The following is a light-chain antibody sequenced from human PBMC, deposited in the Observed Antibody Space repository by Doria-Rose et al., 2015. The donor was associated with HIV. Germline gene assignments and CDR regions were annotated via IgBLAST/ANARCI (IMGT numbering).Light chain of an antibody. Sequence: DIQLTQSPESLGMSLVERATLNCKSNQSLLYTSKNYLAWYQQKPGQPPKLLIYWASTRQSGVPARFSGNGSGTDVTLTISSLEAEDVAVYYCQQCYDTPSFGPGTTVDIK. CDR2: WAS. CDR3: QQCYDTPS. V-gene: IGKV4-1*01. J-gene: IGKJ3*01. CDR1: QSLLYTSKNY.